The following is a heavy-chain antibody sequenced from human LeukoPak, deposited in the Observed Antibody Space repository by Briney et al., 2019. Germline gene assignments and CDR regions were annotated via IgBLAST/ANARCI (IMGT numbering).Heavy chain of an antibody. CDR1: GGSISSGDYY. D-gene: IGHD2-15*01. Sequence: SETLSLTCTVSGGSISSGDYYWSWIRQPPGTGLEWIGYIYYSGSTYYNPSLKSRVTISVDTSKNQFSLKLSSVTAADTAVYYCAREAPLRYCSGGSCYPFDYWGQGTLVTVSS. V-gene: IGHV4-30-4*01. J-gene: IGHJ4*02. CDR3: AREAPLRYCSGGSCYPFDY. CDR2: IYYSGST.